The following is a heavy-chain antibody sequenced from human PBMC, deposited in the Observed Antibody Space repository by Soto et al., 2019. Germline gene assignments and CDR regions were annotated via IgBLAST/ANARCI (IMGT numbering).Heavy chain of an antibody. CDR1: GFTFSSNG. CDR2: ISGSGRNT. V-gene: IGHV3-23*01. Sequence: GGSLSLSCATSGFTFSSNGMSWVRQAPGKGLDWVSGISGSGRNTYYADSVEGRFIISRDNSKNTLFLQMNSLRAEDTAIYYCAKNGLSNSPSAIDSWGQGTLVTVSS. CDR3: AKNGLSNSPSAIDS. J-gene: IGHJ4*02. D-gene: IGHD1-1*01.